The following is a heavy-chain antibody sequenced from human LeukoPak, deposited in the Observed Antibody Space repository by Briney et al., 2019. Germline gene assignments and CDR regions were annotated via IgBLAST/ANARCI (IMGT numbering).Heavy chain of an antibody. J-gene: IGHJ3*02. V-gene: IGHV3-30*04. Sequence: PGGSLRLSCAASGFTFSSYAMHWVRQAPGKGLEWVAVISYDGSNKYYADSVKGRFTISRDNSKNTLYLQMNSLRAEDTAVYYCAKVIAAAAVVRAFDIWGQGTMVTVSS. CDR3: AKVIAAAAVVRAFDI. D-gene: IGHD6-13*01. CDR2: ISYDGSNK. CDR1: GFTFSSYA.